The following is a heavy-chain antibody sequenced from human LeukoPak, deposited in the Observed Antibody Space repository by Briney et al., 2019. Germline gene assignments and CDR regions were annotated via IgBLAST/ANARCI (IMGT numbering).Heavy chain of an antibody. D-gene: IGHD1-20*01. V-gene: IGHV4-39*01. Sequence: PSETLSLACTISGDPFTSTNYWSDWVRLPPGKGLEWIVAIQCTVRTFSNPSLKSRVTIPADASKKQFSLDLRSATAADTAVYYCARRRHNFDYYDVWGQGTRVTVSS. CDR1: GDPFTSTNYW. J-gene: IGHJ3*01. CDR2: IQCTVRT. CDR3: ARRRHNFDYYDV.